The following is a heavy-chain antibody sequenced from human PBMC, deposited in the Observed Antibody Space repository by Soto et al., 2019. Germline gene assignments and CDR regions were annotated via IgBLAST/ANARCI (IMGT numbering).Heavy chain of an antibody. CDR2: FGASGDI. J-gene: IGHJ3*02. V-gene: IGHV3-13*01. CDR1: GFTFSNYD. CDR3: EKEGLLPLDAFDI. Sequence: PGGSLRLSCAASGFTFSNYDMHWVRQTAGKGLEWVSVFGASGDIYYAASVKGRFTISRENAKNSLYLQMNSLRAGDTAVYYCEKEGLLPLDAFDIWGQGTMVTVSS.